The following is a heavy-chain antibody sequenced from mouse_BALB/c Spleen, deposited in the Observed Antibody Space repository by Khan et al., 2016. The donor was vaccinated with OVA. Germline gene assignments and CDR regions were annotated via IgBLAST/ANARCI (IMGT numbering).Heavy chain of an antibody. D-gene: IGHD4-1*01. CDR1: GYTFTDFY. CDR2: IYPGSGNSS. V-gene: IGHV1-77*01. J-gene: IGHJ3*01. CDR3: ARSGTGSFAY. Sequence: QVQLKESGAELARPGASVKLSCEASGYTFTDFYINWVKQRTGQGLEWIGDIYPGSGNSSYSNEKCKGKATLTADKSSSTAYMQLSSLTSEDSAVYFCARSGTGSFAYWGHGTMVTVSA.